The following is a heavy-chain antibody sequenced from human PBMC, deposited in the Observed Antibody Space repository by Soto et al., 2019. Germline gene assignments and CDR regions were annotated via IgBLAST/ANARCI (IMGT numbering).Heavy chain of an antibody. D-gene: IGHD6-25*01. CDR3: AREMWTRSGPQNFFDY. CDR2: ISPSSGYT. CDR1: GYSFTTYG. V-gene: IGHV1-18*01. Sequence: QVQLVQSEGEMKQPGASVKVSCKASGYSFTTYGFCWVRQVPGQGLEWRGHISPSSGYTTYAPNLQDRVIMTTDSSTTTVYMELRSLRSDDTAVYYCAREMWTRSGPQNFFDYWGQGALVTVSS. J-gene: IGHJ4*02.